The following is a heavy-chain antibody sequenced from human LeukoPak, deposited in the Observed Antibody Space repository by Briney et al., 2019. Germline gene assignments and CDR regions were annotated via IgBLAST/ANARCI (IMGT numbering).Heavy chain of an antibody. J-gene: IGHJ4*02. Sequence: PSETLSLTCTVSGGSTSNYFCTWLRQSAGKGLEWIGRIHTSGSTNYNPSLKSRVSMSVDTSKNQFSLRLSSVTAADTAVYYCARDPEGHGYYFDYWGQGALVTVSS. V-gene: IGHV4-4*07. CDR3: ARDPEGHGYYFDY. CDR2: IHTSGST. D-gene: IGHD3-3*01. CDR1: GGSTSNYF.